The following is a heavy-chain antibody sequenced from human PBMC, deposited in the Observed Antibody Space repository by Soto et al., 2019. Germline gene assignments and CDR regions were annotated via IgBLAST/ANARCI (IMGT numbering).Heavy chain of an antibody. V-gene: IGHV3-9*01. Sequence: PGGSLRLSCAASGFTFDDYAMHWVRQAPGKGLEWVSGISWNSGSIGYADSVKGRFTISRDNAKNSLYLQMNSLRAEDTALYYCAKAVVVAATLDYFDYWGQGIRVTVSS. CDR1: GFTFDDYA. CDR2: ISWNSGSI. J-gene: IGHJ4*02. D-gene: IGHD2-15*01. CDR3: AKAVVVAATLDYFDY.